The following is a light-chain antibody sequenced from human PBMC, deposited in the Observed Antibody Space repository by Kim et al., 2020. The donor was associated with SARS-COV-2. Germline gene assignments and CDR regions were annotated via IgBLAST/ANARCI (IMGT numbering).Light chain of an antibody. CDR3: ATWDDSLRGPV. CDR1: TSNIGSNS. J-gene: IGLJ2*01. V-gene: IGLV1-47*01. Sequence: QSVLTQPPSASGTPGQRVTISCSGSTSNIGSNSVYWYQQLPGTAPKLLIYRNNQRPSGVSDRFSGSKSGASASLAISGLRSEDEADYYCATWDDSLRGPVFGGGTQLTVL. CDR2: RNN.